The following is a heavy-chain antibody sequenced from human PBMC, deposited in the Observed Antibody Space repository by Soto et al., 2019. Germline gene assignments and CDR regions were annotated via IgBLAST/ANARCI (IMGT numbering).Heavy chain of an antibody. V-gene: IGHV4-59*01. CDR3: ARVGCNCSSTSYHSRFYYYYYMDV. CDR1: GGSISSYY. D-gene: IGHD2-2*01. J-gene: IGHJ6*03. Sequence: QVQLQESGPGLVKPSETLSLTCTVSGGSISSYYWSWIRQPPGKGLEWIGYIYYSGSTNYNPSLKSRVFTSVDTDKNKFSLKLSSVTAAEPGVYFCARVGCNCSSTSYHSRFYYYYYMDVWCKGTTVTVSS. CDR2: IYYSGST.